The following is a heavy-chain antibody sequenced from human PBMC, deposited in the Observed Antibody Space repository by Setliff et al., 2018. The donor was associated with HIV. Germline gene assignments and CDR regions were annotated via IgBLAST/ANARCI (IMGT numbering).Heavy chain of an antibody. D-gene: IGHD3-22*01. CDR3: ASRVYYYDSSGYLREEGFDP. V-gene: IGHV4-59*12. J-gene: IGHJ5*02. CDR2: IYYTGTT. CDR1: GASISGYY. Sequence: SETLSLTCTVSGASISGYYWSWIRQPPGKGLEWIGFIYYTGTTNYNPSLKSRVTISVDKSKNQFSLKLSSVTAADTAVYYCASRVYYYDSSGYLREEGFDPWGQGTLVTVSS.